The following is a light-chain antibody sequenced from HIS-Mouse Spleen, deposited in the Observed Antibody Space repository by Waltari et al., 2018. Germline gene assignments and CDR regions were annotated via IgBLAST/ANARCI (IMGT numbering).Light chain of an antibody. V-gene: IGLV2-11*01. J-gene: IGLJ2*01. CDR3: CSYAGSYTFEVV. CDR1: SSDVGGYNY. Sequence: QSALTQPRSVSGSPGQSVTISCTGTSSDVGGYNYVSWYQQPPGKAPKLMIYDVSKRPSGVPGRFSGSKSGNTASLTISGLQAEDEADYYCCSYAGSYTFEVVFGGGTKLTVL. CDR2: DVS.